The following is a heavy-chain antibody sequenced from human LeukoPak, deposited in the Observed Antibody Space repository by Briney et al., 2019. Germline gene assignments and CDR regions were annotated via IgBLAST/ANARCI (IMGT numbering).Heavy chain of an antibody. V-gene: IGHV3-23*01. D-gene: IGHD3-22*01. Sequence: GGSLRLSCAASGFTFSNYAMSWVRQAPGKGLEWVSAISGSGGSTYYADSVKGRFTISRDNSKNTLYLQMNSLRAEDTAVYYCATRGHDSSGYHDYWGQGTLVTVSS. CDR3: ATRGHDSSGYHDY. J-gene: IGHJ4*02. CDR2: ISGSGGST. CDR1: GFTFSNYA.